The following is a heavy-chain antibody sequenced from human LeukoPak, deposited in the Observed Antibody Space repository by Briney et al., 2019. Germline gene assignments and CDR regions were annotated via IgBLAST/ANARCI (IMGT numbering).Heavy chain of an antibody. J-gene: IGHJ4*02. CDR1: GFTFSSYS. Sequence: GGSLRLSCAASGFTFSSYSMNRVRQAPGKGLEWVSSISSSSYIYYADSVKGRFTISRDNAKNSLYLQMNSLRAEDTAVYYCARDKITMVRGVSDYWGQGTLVTVSS. D-gene: IGHD3-10*01. CDR2: ISSSSYI. CDR3: ARDKITMVRGVSDY. V-gene: IGHV3-21*01.